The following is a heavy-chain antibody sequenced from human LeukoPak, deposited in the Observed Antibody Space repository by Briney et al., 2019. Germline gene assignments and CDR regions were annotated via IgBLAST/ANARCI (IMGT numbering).Heavy chain of an antibody. J-gene: IGHJ4*02. Sequence: GGFLRLSCAASGFNYSSYTMNWVRQAPGKGLEWVSSISSSSSYIYYADSVKGRFTISRDNAKNSLYLQMNSLRAEDTAVYYCARKYYFDYWGQGTLVTVSS. CDR3: ARKYYFDY. CDR1: GFNYSSYT. V-gene: IGHV3-21*01. CDR2: ISSSSSYI.